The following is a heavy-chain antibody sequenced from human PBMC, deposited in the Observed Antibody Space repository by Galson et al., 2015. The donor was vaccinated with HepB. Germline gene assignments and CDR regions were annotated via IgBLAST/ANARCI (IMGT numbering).Heavy chain of an antibody. Sequence: SVKVSCKASGYTFTSYGISWVRQAPGQGLEWMGWISAYNGNTNYAQKLQGRVTMTTDTSTSTAYMELRSLRSDDTAVYYCARALWMGELSLELGYWGQGTLVTVSS. CDR2: ISAYNGNT. CDR3: ARALWMGELSLELGY. D-gene: IGHD3-16*02. CDR1: GYTFTSYG. J-gene: IGHJ4*02. V-gene: IGHV1-18*01.